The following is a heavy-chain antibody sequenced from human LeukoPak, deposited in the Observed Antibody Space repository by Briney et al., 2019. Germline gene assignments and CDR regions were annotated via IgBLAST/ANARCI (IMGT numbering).Heavy chain of an antibody. J-gene: IGHJ6*02. CDR3: ARDAVDTANAV. CDR1: GFTFSKNW. Sequence: GGSLRLSCVASGFTFSKNWMHWVRQAPGKGLVWVSRIQGDGSNTNYADSVKGRFSISRDNAKNTLYLQMNSLRAEDTAVYYCARDAVDTANAVWGQGTTVTVSS. CDR2: IQGDGSNT. D-gene: IGHD5-18*01. V-gene: IGHV3-74*01.